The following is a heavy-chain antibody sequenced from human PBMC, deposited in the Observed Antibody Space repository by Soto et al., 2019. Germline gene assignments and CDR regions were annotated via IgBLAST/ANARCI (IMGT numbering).Heavy chain of an antibody. CDR3: ARAYTGRLPRRGDYYYALDV. CDR2: IGAADDP. CDR1: GFFFNNYD. D-gene: IGHD2-15*01. Sequence: QLVESGGGLTQAGGSLRLSCVGSGFFFNNYDMHWVRQVRGKGLEWVSAIGAADDPYYSVSVKGRFIVSRDNAQKSWYLKMNTLRAADRAVYFCARAYTGRLPRRGDYYYALDVWGRGTTVTVSS. V-gene: IGHV3-13*05. J-gene: IGHJ6*02.